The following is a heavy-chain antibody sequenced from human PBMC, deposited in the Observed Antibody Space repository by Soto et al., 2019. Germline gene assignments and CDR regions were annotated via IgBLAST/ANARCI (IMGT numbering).Heavy chain of an antibody. CDR3: AREVTGTTYYYYYYMDV. V-gene: IGHV3-7*01. CDR2: IKQDGSEK. Sequence: GGSLRLSCAASGFTFSSYWMSWVRQAPGKGLEWVANIKQDGSEKYYVDSVKGRFTISRDNAKNSLYLQMNSLRAEDTAVYYCAREVTGTTYYYYYYMDVWGKGTTVTVSS. CDR1: GFTFSSYW. D-gene: IGHD1-7*01. J-gene: IGHJ6*03.